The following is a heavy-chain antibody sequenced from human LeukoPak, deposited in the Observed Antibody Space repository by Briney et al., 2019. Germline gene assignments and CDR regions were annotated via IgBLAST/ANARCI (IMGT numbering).Heavy chain of an antibody. CDR3: AKDPRNYDFWSGSWFDP. Sequence: GGSLRLSCAASGFTFSSYAMSWVRQAPGKGLEWVSAISGSGGSTYYADSVKGRFTISRDNSKNTLYLQMNSLIAEDTAVYYCAKDPRNYDFWSGSWFDPWGQGTLVTVSS. CDR1: GFTFSSYA. D-gene: IGHD3-3*01. J-gene: IGHJ5*02. CDR2: ISGSGGST. V-gene: IGHV3-23*01.